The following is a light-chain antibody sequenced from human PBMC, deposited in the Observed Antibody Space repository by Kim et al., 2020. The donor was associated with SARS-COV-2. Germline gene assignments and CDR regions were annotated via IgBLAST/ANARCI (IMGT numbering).Light chain of an antibody. Sequence: VALGQTARVTCGGNNIGSKNVHWYQKKPGQAPVMVIYRDSNRPSGIPERFSGSNSGNTATLTISRAQAGDEADYYCQVWDSSTGGVFGGGTQLTVL. CDR2: RDS. CDR3: QVWDSSTGGV. V-gene: IGLV3-9*01. J-gene: IGLJ2*01. CDR1: NIGSKN.